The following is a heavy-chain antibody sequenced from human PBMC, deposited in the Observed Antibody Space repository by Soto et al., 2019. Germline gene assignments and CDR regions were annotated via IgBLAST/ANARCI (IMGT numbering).Heavy chain of an antibody. V-gene: IGHV1-69*01. CDR3: AGDYGVYDWYGMDV. CDR2: ISPIFGST. CDR1: GATFRSYA. J-gene: IGHJ6*02. Sequence: VQLVQSGAEVKKPGSSVKVSCRASGATFRSYAFTWVRQAPGQGLKWMGGISPIFGSTIYARQFQGRVTITADDSASTAYMELNSLSSEDTAVYYCAGDYGVYDWYGMDVWGQGTTVTVSS. D-gene: IGHD4-17*01.